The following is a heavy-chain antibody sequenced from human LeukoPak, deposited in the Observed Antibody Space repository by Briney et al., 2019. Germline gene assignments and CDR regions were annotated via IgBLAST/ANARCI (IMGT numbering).Heavy chain of an antibody. V-gene: IGHV3-48*04. CDR2: ISSSSSTI. J-gene: IGHJ4*02. CDR1: GFTFSSYS. CDR3: ARLPIVGATVFDY. D-gene: IGHD1-26*01. Sequence: GGSLRLSCAASGFTFSSYSMNWVRQAPGKGLEWVSYISSSSSTIYYADSVKGRFTISRDNAKNSLFLQMNSLRAEDTAVYYGARLPIVGATVFDYWGQGTLVTVSS.